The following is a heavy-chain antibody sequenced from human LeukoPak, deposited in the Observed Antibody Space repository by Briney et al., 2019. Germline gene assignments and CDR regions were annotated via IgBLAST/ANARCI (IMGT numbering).Heavy chain of an antibody. CDR1: GGSFSGYY. J-gene: IGHJ4*02. V-gene: IGHV4-34*01. CDR2: INHSGST. CDR3: ARDEASDY. Sequence: SETLSLTCAVYGGSFSGYYWSWIRQPPGKGLEWIGEINHSGSTNYNPSLKSRVTISVDTSKNQFSLKLSSVTAADTAVYYCARDEASDYWGQGTLVTVSS.